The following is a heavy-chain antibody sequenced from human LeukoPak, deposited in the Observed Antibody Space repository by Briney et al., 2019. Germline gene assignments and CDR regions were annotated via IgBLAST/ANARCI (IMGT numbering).Heavy chain of an antibody. D-gene: IGHD3-22*01. CDR3: TTDGYYDSSGYPSCPDY. V-gene: IGHV3-15*07. J-gene: IGHJ4*02. CDR1: GFTFRNYV. CDR2: IKSKTDGGTT. Sequence: GGSLRLSCAASGFTFRNYVIHWVRQAPGKGLEWVGRIKSKTDGGTTDYAAPVKGRFTISRDDSKNTLYLQMNSLKTEDTAVYYCTTDGYYDSSGYPSCPDYWGQGTLVTVSS.